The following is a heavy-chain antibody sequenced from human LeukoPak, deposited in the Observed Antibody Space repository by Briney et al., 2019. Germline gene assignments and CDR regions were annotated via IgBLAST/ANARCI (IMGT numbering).Heavy chain of an antibody. Sequence: GGSLRLSCAASGFTFTSYAMSWVRQAPGKGLEWVSSISSSSSYIYYADSVKGRFTISRDNAKNSLYLQMNSLRAEDTAVYYCAIFGYSSGWSDDYWGQGTLVTVSS. CDR2: ISSSSSYI. CDR3: AIFGYSSGWSDDY. D-gene: IGHD6-19*01. V-gene: IGHV3-21*01. J-gene: IGHJ4*02. CDR1: GFTFTSYA.